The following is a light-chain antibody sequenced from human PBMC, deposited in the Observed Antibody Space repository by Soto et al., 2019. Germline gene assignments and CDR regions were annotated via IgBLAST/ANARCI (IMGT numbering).Light chain of an antibody. CDR1: QRVSSY. CDR2: DAS. CDR3: QQRSNWIT. Sequence: EIVLTQSPATLSLSPGERATLSCRASQRVSSYLAWYQQKPGQAPRLLIYDASNRATGIPARFSGSGSGTDFTLNISSLETEDFAVYYCQQRSNWITFGQGTRLEIK. V-gene: IGKV3-11*01. J-gene: IGKJ5*01.